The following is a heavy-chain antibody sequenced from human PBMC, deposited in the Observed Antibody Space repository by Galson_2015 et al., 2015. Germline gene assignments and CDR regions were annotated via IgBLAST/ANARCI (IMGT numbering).Heavy chain of an antibody. V-gene: IGHV3-48*03. D-gene: IGHD2-8*01. CDR3: ARALTYGEIDF. CDR2: ISSSGSAI. J-gene: IGHJ4*02. Sequence: SLRLSCAASGFSFSSYEMNWVRQAPGKGLEWVSYISSSGSAISYTDSVKGRFSISRDNAKNSVDLQLNSLRAEDTAVYYCARALTYGEIDFWSQGTLVTVSS. CDR1: GFSFSSYE.